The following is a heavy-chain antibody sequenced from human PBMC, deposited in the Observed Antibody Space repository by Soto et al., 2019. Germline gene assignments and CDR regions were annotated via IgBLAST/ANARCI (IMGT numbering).Heavy chain of an antibody. CDR2: IFHSLGA. J-gene: IGHJ4*02. CDR3: VRDLNGSGDY. CDR1: GGSTTSDY. Sequence: KSSETLSLTCTVSGGSTTSDYWSWIRQPPGKGLEWLGYIFHSLGAKYNPSLGSRGTISLDTSKNQPSLSLRSVTAADTAIYFCVRDLNGSGDYWGQGTLVTVSS. D-gene: IGHD3-10*01. V-gene: IGHV4-59*01.